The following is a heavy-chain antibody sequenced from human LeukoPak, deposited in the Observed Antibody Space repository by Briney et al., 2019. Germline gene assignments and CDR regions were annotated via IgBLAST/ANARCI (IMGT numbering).Heavy chain of an antibody. CDR3: ARENYYDSSGYSEGMDV. V-gene: IGHV4-4*07. Sequence: PSESLSLTCTVSGGSISDSYLSWIRQPAGKGLEWIGRMYVTGTTNYKPSGRSRVTMSMDTSKNQFSLRLSSVTAADTAVYYCARENYYDSSGYSEGMDVWGQGTTVIVSS. CDR1: GGSISDSY. D-gene: IGHD3-22*01. J-gene: IGHJ6*02. CDR2: MYVTGTT.